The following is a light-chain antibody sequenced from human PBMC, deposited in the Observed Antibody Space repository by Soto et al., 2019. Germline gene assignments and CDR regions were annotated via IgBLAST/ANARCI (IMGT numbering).Light chain of an antibody. Sequence: DIQMTQSPSSLSASVGDRVTITYRASQGISNYLNWYQQKPGKAPKLLIYSTSTLESGVPSRFSGSGGGTDFTLTISSLQLEDFATYYCQQGYNIVLTFGGGTKVEVK. CDR2: STS. CDR3: QQGYNIVLT. CDR1: QGISNY. J-gene: IGKJ4*01. V-gene: IGKV1-39*01.